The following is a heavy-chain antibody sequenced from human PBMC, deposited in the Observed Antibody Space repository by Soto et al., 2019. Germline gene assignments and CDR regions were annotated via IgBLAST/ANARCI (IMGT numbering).Heavy chain of an antibody. CDR2: IYWDDDQ. Sequence: QITLKESGPTLVKPTQTLTLTCTFSGFSLTADGVGVGWIRQPPGKALEWLALIYWDDDQRYSPSLKTRLTITKDTSKTQVVLKMTNMDPVDTGTYYCAHAYGGTSWPNDAFDVWGQGTVVTVSS. D-gene: IGHD2-21*01. V-gene: IGHV2-5*02. CDR1: GFSLTADGVG. J-gene: IGHJ3*01. CDR3: AHAYGGTSWPNDAFDV.